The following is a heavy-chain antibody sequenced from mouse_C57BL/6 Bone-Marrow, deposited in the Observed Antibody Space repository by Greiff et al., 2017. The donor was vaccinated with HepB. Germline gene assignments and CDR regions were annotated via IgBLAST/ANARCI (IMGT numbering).Heavy chain of an antibody. CDR2: ISYSGST. CDR1: GYSITSGYD. D-gene: IGHD2-1*01. Sequence: EVHLVESGPGMVKPSQSLSLTCTVTGYSITSGYDWHWIRHFPGNKLEWMGYISYSGSTNYNPSLKSRISITHDTSKNHFFLKLNSVTTEDTATYYCARGGNFYAMDYWGQGTSVTVSS. V-gene: IGHV3-1*01. CDR3: ARGGNFYAMDY. J-gene: IGHJ4*01.